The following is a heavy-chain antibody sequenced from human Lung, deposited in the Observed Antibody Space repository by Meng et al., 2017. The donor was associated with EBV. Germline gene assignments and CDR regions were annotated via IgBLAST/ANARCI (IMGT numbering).Heavy chain of an antibody. CDR3: ARRRGGSGRDC. Sequence: QMQRPASGTALSQPLATPSTPSTVSGGSISSNGYYWDWVPPPPGKGLAWIGAIYHSGSTSYNPSLQSRVTMFVDTSKNQFSLMLTSVTATDTAVYYCARRRGGSGRDCWGQGTLVTVSS. V-gene: IGHV4-39*01. J-gene: IGHJ4*02. CDR1: GGSISSNGYY. CDR2: IYHSGST. D-gene: IGHD3-10*01.